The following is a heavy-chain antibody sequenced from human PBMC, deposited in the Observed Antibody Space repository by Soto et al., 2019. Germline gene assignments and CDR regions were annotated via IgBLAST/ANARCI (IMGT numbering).Heavy chain of an antibody. CDR3: ARLPYRIGSHNWFDP. Sequence: ASVKVSCKASGGTFSSYTISWVRQAPGQGLEWMGRIIPILGIANYAQKFQGRVTITADKSTSTAYMELSSLRSEDTAVYYCARLPYRIGSHNWFDPWGQGTLVTVSS. CDR2: IIPILGIA. CDR1: GGTFSSYT. V-gene: IGHV1-69*02. D-gene: IGHD1-26*01. J-gene: IGHJ5*02.